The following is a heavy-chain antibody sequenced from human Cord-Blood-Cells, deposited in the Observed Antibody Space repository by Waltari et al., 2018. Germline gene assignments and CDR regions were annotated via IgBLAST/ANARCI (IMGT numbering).Heavy chain of an antibody. CDR1: GYTFPSYD. Sequence: QVQLVQSVAEVKKPGASVKVSFKASGYTFPSYDINVVRQATGQGLEWMGWMNPNSGNTGYAQKFQGRVTITRNTSISTAYMELSSLRSEDTAVYYCARGAARDAFDIWGQGTMVTVSS. J-gene: IGHJ3*02. D-gene: IGHD6-6*01. V-gene: IGHV1-8*03. CDR3: ARGAARDAFDI. CDR2: MNPNSGNT.